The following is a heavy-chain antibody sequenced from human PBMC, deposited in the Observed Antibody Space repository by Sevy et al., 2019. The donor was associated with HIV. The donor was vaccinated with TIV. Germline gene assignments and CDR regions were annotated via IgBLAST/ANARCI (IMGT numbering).Heavy chain of an antibody. CDR3: AKDREGYFDY. Sequence: GGSLRLSCAASGFTFSSYGMHWVRQAPGKGLEWVAVISYDGSNKYYADAVKGRFTISRDNSKNTLYLQMNSLRAEDTAVYYCAKDREGYFDYWGQGTLVTVSS. J-gene: IGHJ4*02. CDR1: GFTFSSYG. CDR2: ISYDGSNK. V-gene: IGHV3-30*18.